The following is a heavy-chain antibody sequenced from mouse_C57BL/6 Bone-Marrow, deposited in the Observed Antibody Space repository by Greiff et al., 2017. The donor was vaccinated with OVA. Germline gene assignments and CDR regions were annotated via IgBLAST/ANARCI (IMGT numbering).Heavy chain of an antibody. Sequence: QVQLQQPGAELVKPGASVKLSCKASGYTFTSYWMQWVKQRPGQGLEWIGEIDPSGSYTNYTQKFKGKATLTVDTSSSTAYMQISSLTSEDSAVYYCARSQVAGYAMDYWGQGTSVTVSA. V-gene: IGHV1-50*01. CDR2: IDPSGSYT. J-gene: IGHJ4*01. D-gene: IGHD3-2*02. CDR3: ARSQVAGYAMDY. CDR1: GYTFTSYW.